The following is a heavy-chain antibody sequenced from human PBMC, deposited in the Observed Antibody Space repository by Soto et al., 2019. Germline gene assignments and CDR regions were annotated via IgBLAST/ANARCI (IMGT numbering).Heavy chain of an antibody. CDR3: ARAQRGGYCSGGSCYPYAFDI. Sequence: SETLSLTCTVPGRSITSYYWSWIRQPPGTGLEWIGYIYYSGSTNYNPSLKSRVTISVDTSKNQFSLKLSSVTAADTAVYYCARAQRGGYCSGGSCYPYAFDIWGQGTMVT. V-gene: IGHV4-59*01. D-gene: IGHD2-15*01. CDR2: IYYSGST. CDR1: GRSITSYY. J-gene: IGHJ3*02.